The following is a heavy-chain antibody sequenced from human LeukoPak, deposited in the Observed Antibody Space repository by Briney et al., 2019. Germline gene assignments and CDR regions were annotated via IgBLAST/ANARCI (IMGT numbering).Heavy chain of an antibody. Sequence: PGGSLRLSCAASGAAFTKYGMKWVRQAAGAGLEYISGISRSGDITHYADSVKGRFTISRDNVQNTLCLQMNSLRADDTALYYCATEGFYYWGPGTQVTVSS. V-gene: IGHV3-23*01. CDR2: ISRSGDIT. CDR1: GAAFTKYG. CDR3: ATEGFYY. J-gene: IGHJ4*02.